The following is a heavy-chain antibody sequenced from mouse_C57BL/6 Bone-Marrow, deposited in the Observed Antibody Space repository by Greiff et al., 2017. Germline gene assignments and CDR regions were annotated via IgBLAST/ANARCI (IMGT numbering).Heavy chain of an antibody. D-gene: IGHD1-1*01. CDR3: ARYTGYYGSSVFDY. V-gene: IGHV7-3*01. Sequence: EVMLVESGGGLVQPGGSLSLSCAASGFTFTDYYMSWVRQPPGKALEWLGFIRNKANGYTTEYSASVKGRFTISRDNSQSILYLQMNALRAEDSATYYCARYTGYYGSSVFDYWGQGTTLTVSS. J-gene: IGHJ2*01. CDR2: IRNKANGYTT. CDR1: GFTFTDYY.